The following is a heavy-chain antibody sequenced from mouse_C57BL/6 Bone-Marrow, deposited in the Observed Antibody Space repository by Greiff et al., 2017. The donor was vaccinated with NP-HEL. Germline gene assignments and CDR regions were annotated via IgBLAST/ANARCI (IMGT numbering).Heavy chain of an antibody. D-gene: IGHD2-4*01. Sequence: EVKLMESGGDLVKPGGSLKLSCAASGFTFSSYGMSWVRQTPDTRLEWVATISSGGSYTYYPDSVKGRFTISRDNAKNTLYLQMSSLKSEDTAMYDWASPYDYDVAWFAYWGQGTLVTVSA. J-gene: IGHJ3*01. V-gene: IGHV5-6*01. CDR3: ASPYDYDVAWFAY. CDR2: ISSGGSYT. CDR1: GFTFSSYG.